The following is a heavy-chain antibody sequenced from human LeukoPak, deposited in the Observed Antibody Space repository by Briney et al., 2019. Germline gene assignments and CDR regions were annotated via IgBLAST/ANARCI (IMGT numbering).Heavy chain of an antibody. V-gene: IGHV3-21*01. CDR3: AKVHSSSWNFDY. J-gene: IGHJ4*02. Sequence: GGSLRLSCGASGFTFSNYSMNWVRQAQGKGLEWVSSIGSSSSYIYNADSVKGRFTISRDNAKNSLYLQMNSLRAEDTAVYYCAKVHSSSWNFDYWGQGTLVTVSS. CDR2: IGSSSSYI. CDR1: GFTFSNYS. D-gene: IGHD6-13*01.